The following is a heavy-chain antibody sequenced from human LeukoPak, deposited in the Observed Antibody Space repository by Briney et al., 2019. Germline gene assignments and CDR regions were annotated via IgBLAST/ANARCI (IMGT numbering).Heavy chain of an antibody. V-gene: IGHV3-30*02. CDR1: GFTFTSYG. Sequence: GGSLRLSCAASGFTFTSYGMHWVRQAPGKGLEWVAFIRSDGSKKYYVDSVKGRFTISRDNSKNTLYLQMNSLRAEDTAVYYCAKDLSSGWPDAFDIWGQGTMVTVSS. J-gene: IGHJ3*02. D-gene: IGHD6-19*01. CDR3: AKDLSSGWPDAFDI. CDR2: IRSDGSKK.